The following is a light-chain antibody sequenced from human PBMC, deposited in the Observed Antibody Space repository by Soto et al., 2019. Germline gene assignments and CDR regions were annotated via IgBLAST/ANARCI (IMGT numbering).Light chain of an antibody. CDR1: SSDVGNYNY. CDR3: CSYAGSYTWV. J-gene: IGLJ3*02. CDR2: DVG. V-gene: IGLV2-11*01. Sequence: QSALTQPRSVSGSPGQSVTISCTGTSSDVGNYNYVSWYQQDPGKAPKLMIYDVGKRPSGVPDRFSGSKSGNTASLTISGLQAEDEADYYCCSYAGSYTWVFGGGTKLTVL.